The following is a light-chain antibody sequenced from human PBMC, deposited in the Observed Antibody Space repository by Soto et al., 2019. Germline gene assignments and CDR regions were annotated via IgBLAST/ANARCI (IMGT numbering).Light chain of an antibody. Sequence: EIVITLTTATLSVSPGESAPLSCRASQSVSSNLAWYQQKPGQSPGLLIYGASTRATGIPARFSGSGSGTEFTFTISSLQSEDFAVYYCQQYNNWPLTFGGGTKVDTK. CDR3: QQYNNWPLT. CDR2: GAS. V-gene: IGKV3-15*01. CDR1: QSVSSN. J-gene: IGKJ4*01.